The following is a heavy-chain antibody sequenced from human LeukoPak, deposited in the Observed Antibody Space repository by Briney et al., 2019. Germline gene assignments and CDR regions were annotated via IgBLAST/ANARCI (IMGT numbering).Heavy chain of an antibody. CDR3: AKRRFGELLFS. D-gene: IGHD3-10*01. V-gene: IGHV3-53*01. CDR1: GFTVSSDY. Sequence: QPGGSLRLSCAASGFTVSSDYMSWVRQAPGKGLEWVSVIYSGGSTYYADSVKGRFTISRDNSKNTLYLQMNSLRAEDTAVYYCAKRRFGELLFSWGQGTLVTVSS. J-gene: IGHJ4*02. CDR2: IYSGGST.